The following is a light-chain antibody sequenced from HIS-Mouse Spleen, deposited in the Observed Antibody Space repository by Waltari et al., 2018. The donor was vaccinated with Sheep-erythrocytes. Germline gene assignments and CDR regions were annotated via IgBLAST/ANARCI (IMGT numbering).Light chain of an antibody. V-gene: IGLV2-23*01. CDR3: CSYAGSSTYVV. CDR1: SSDVGSYNL. Sequence: QSALTQPASVSGSPGQSITISCTGTSSDVGSYNLVSWYQQHPGNAPKLLIYEGSKRPSGVSNSFSGSKSGNTASLTISGLQAEDEADYYCCSYAGSSTYVVFGGGTKLTVL. J-gene: IGLJ2*01. CDR2: EGS.